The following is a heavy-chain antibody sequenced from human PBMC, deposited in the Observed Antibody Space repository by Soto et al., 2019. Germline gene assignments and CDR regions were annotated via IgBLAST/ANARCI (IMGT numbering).Heavy chain of an antibody. J-gene: IGHJ4*02. V-gene: IGHV1-69*13. D-gene: IGHD2-21*01. CDR3: AIRICGSDCFVH. Sequence: SVKVSCTASGGTVSSYAISWVRQAPGQGLEWMGGIIPIFDTANYAQKFQGRVTITADESTSTAYMELSSLRSEDTAVYYCAIRICGSDCFVHWGQGTLVTVSS. CDR1: GGTVSSYA. CDR2: IIPIFDTA.